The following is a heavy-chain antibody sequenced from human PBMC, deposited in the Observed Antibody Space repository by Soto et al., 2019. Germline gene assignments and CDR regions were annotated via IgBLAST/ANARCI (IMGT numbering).Heavy chain of an antibody. CDR2: IYHTGNT. CDR3: ARKGPSDESPFDS. J-gene: IGHJ4*02. CDR1: RGSVNSPNW. Sequence: QVQLQESGPGLVKPSGTLSLSCGVSRGSVNSPNWWSWVRQPPGKGLEWIGEIYHTGNTNNNPSLKSRLTMSVDRSKNQFSLNLTSVTAADTAVDYCARKGPSDESPFDSWGQGTLVTVSS. V-gene: IGHV4-4*02.